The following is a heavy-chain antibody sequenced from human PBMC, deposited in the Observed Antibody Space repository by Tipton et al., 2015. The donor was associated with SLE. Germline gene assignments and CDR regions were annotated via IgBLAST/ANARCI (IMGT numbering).Heavy chain of an antibody. CDR1: GGSISSSSYY. Sequence: LSLTCTVSGGSISSSSYYWGWIRQPPGKGLEWIGSIYYSGSTYYNPSLKSRVTISVDTSKNQFSLKLSSVTAADTAVYYCAGGVFGVVIPNWFDPWGQGTLVTVSS. CDR2: IYYSGST. J-gene: IGHJ5*02. D-gene: IGHD3-3*01. V-gene: IGHV4-39*01. CDR3: AGGVFGVVIPNWFDP.